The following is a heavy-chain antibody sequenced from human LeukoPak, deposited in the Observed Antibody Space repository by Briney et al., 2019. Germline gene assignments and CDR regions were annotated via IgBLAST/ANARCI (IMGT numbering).Heavy chain of an antibody. V-gene: IGHV3-30-3*01. CDR3: ARGPIAAAENWFDP. Sequence: GGSLRLSCAASGFTFSSYAMHWVRQAPGKGLEWVAVISYDGSNKYYADSVKGRFTISRDNSKNTLYLQMNSLRAEDTAVCYCARGPIAAAENWFDPWGQGTLVTVSS. CDR2: ISYDGSNK. D-gene: IGHD6-13*01. CDR1: GFTFSSYA. J-gene: IGHJ5*02.